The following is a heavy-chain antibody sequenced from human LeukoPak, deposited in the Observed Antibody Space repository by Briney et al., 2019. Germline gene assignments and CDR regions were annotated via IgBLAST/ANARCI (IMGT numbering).Heavy chain of an antibody. V-gene: IGHV3-11*01. D-gene: IGHD3-22*01. CDR1: GFTFSDYY. Sequence: GGSLRLSCAASGFTFSDYYMSWIRQAPGKGLEWVSYISSNGSTIYYADSVKGRFTISRDNAKNSLYLQMNSLRAEDTAVYYCARSSGSGYYFRIHENDAFDIWGQGTMVTVSS. J-gene: IGHJ3*02. CDR2: ISSNGSTI. CDR3: ARSSGSGYYFRIHENDAFDI.